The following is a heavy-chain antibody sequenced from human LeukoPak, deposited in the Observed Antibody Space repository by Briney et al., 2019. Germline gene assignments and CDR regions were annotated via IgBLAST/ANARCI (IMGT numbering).Heavy chain of an antibody. Sequence: SETLSLTCTVSGGSISSGSYYWGWIRQPPGKGLEWIGSIYYSGSTYYNPSLKSRVTISVDTSKNQFSLKLSSVTAADTAVYYCASDFWSGFRYNWFDPWGQGTLVTVSS. CDR2: IYYSGST. CDR1: GGSISSGSYY. D-gene: IGHD3-3*01. V-gene: IGHV4-39*07. J-gene: IGHJ5*02. CDR3: ASDFWSGFRYNWFDP.